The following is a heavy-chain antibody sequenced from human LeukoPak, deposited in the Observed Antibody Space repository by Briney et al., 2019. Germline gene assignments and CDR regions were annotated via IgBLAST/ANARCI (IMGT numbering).Heavy chain of an antibody. CDR3: ARKKDDLDY. D-gene: IGHD5-24*01. J-gene: IGHJ4*02. CDR1: VSSGLTRW. CDR2: IKEDGSDK. Sequence: GGSLRLSCVASVSSGLTRWMNWVRQAPGKGLEWVAIIKEDGSDKYYVDSVKGRFTISRDNAKNSLYLQMNSLRAEDTAVYYCARKKDDLDYWGQGTLVTVSS. V-gene: IGHV3-7*01.